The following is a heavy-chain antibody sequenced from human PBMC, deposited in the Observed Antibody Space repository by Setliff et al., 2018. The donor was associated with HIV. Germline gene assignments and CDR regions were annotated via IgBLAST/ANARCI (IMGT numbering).Heavy chain of an antibody. V-gene: IGHV1-2*02. CDR2: INPNSGGT. CDR3: ARGTYDILTGYYAADY. Sequence: VKVSCKASGYTFTGYYMHWVRQAPGQGLEWMGWINPNSGGTNYAQKFQGRVTMTRDTSISTAYMELSSLRSEDTAVYYCARGTYDILTGYYAADYWGQGTLVTVSS. J-gene: IGHJ4*02. CDR1: GYTFTGYY. D-gene: IGHD3-9*01.